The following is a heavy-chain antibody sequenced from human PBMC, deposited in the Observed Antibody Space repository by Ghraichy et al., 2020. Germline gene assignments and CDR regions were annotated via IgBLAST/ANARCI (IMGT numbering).Heavy chain of an antibody. CDR1: GFTFRSYG. D-gene: IGHD3-22*01. Sequence: CAASGFTFRSYGMHWVRQAPGKGLEWVAVISYDGNNKVYGDSVKGRFTISRDNSKNTLYLQMNSLRADDTAVYYCAKERDSSGYYSFRGDYYGMDVWGQGTTVTVSS. J-gene: IGHJ6*02. CDR2: ISYDGNNK. V-gene: IGHV3-30*18. CDR3: AKERDSSGYYSFRGDYYGMDV.